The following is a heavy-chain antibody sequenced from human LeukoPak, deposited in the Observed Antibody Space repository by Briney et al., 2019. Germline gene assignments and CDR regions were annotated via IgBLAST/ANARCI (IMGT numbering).Heavy chain of an antibody. J-gene: IGHJ5*02. Sequence: SETLSLTCTVSGGSISSYYWSWIRQPAGKGLEWIGRIYTSGSTNYNPSLKSRVTMSVDTSKNQFSLKLSSVTAADTAVYYCAREYSSSWYGSGGNWFDPWGQGTLVTVSS. CDR3: AREYSSSWYGSGGNWFDP. V-gene: IGHV4-4*07. CDR1: GGSISSYY. D-gene: IGHD6-13*01. CDR2: IYTSGST.